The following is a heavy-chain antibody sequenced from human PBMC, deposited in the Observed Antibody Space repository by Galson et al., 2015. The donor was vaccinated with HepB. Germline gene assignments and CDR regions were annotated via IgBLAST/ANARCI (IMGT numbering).Heavy chain of an antibody. V-gene: IGHV3-30*04. J-gene: IGHJ4*02. CDR1: GFTLSSYA. CDR3: ARDILWFGESGADY. CDR2: ISYDGSNK. Sequence: SLRLSCAASGFTLSSYAMHWVRQAPGKGLEWVAVISYDGSNKYYADSVKGRFTISRDNSKNTLYLQMNSLRAEDTAVYYCARDILWFGESGADYWGQGTLVTVSS. D-gene: IGHD3-10*01.